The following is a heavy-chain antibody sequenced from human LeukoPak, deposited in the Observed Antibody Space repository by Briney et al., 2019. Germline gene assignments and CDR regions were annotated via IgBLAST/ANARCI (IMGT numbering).Heavy chain of an antibody. V-gene: IGHV3-11*04. D-gene: IGHD3-22*01. Sequence: GGSLRLSCAASGFTFSDYYMSWIRQAPGRGLEWVSYISNSVTTRYYADSVKGRFTISRDNAKNSLYLQMNSLRAEDTAVCYCVRDMGYYDKVWGQGTLVTVSS. CDR3: VRDMGYYDKV. CDR2: ISNSVTTR. CDR1: GFTFSDYY. J-gene: IGHJ4*02.